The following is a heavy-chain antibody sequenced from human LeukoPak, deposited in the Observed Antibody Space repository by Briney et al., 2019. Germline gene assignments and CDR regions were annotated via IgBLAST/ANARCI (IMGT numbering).Heavy chain of an antibody. CDR3: AKDRVVGTYKGVFDY. D-gene: IGHD2-21*01. CDR1: GFSFSSYG. J-gene: IGHJ4*02. CDR2: IWYDGSKK. Sequence: GGSLRLSCAASGFSFSSYGMHWVRQAPGKGLEWVAVIWYDGSKKYYADSVKGRFTISRDNSKNTLYLQMNSLRAEDTAVYYCAKDRVVGTYKGVFDYWGQGTLVTVSS. V-gene: IGHV3-30*02.